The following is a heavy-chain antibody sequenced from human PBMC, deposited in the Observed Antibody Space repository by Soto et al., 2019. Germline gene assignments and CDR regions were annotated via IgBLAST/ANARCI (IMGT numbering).Heavy chain of an antibody. Sequence: QVQLVQSGAEVKKPGSSLKLSCRASGGSFTSYSISWLRQARGQGLEWMGGIIPVFGTTSYAQRLQGRVTITADESTSTAYLDLSSLISEDTAVYYCARDPRIYCTSSSCHSYFDSWGQGTLVTVSS. J-gene: IGHJ4*02. CDR3: ARDPRIYCTSSSCHSYFDS. V-gene: IGHV1-69*01. CDR1: GGSFTSYS. CDR2: IIPVFGTT. D-gene: IGHD2-2*01.